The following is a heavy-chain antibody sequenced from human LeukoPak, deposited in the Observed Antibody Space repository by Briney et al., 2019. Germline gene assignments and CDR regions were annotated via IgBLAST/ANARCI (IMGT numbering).Heavy chain of an antibody. V-gene: IGHV1-69*05. Sequence: SVKVSCKASGGTFSSYAISWVRQAPGQGLEWMGGIIPIFGTANYAQKFQGRVTITRDTSASTAYMELSSLRSEDTAVYYCARSSSWHFYYFDYWGQGTLVTVSS. CDR3: ARSSSWHFYYFDY. CDR1: GGTFSSYA. D-gene: IGHD6-13*01. J-gene: IGHJ4*02. CDR2: IIPIFGTA.